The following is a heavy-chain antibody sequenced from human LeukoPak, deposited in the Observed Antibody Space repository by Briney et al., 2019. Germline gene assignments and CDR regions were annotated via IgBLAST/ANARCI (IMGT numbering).Heavy chain of an antibody. CDR1: GGSISSSSYY. Sequence: PSETLSLTCTVSGGSISSSSYYWGWIRQPPGKGLEWLGSIYYVGSPYYNPSLNSRRVTMSVDTSKNQFSLTLTSVTAADTAVYYCARLPITKRAMDVWGQGTTVTVSS. V-gene: IGHV4-39*01. CDR2: IYYVGSP. J-gene: IGHJ6*02. CDR3: ARLPITKRAMDV. D-gene: IGHD3-3*01.